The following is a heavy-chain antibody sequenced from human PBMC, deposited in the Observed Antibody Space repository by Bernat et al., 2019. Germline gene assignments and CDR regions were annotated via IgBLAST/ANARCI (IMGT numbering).Heavy chain of an antibody. V-gene: IGHV3-48*03. CDR2: ISSSGSTI. Sequence: EVQLVESGGGLVQPGGSLRLSCTASGFTFSSYEMNWVRQAPGKGLECLSYISSSGSTISYADSVEDRLTSARDNAKNSLYLQMNSLRAEDTALYYCARETFDPLDYWGQGTLVTGAS. D-gene: IGHD3-9*01. CDR1: GFTFSSYE. J-gene: IGHJ4*02. CDR3: ARETFDPLDY.